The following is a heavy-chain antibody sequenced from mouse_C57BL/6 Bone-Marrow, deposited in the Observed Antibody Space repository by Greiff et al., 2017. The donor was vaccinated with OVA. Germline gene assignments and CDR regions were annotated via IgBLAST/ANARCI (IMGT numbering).Heavy chain of an antibody. CDR3: TTWGDEGFAY. D-gene: IGHD3-3*01. CDR2: IDPENGDT. CDR1: GFTIKDDY. J-gene: IGHJ3*01. V-gene: IGHV14-4*01. Sequence: VQLQQSGAELVRPGASVKLSCTASGFTIKDDYMHWVKQRPEQGLEWIGWIDPENGDTEYASKFQGKATITADTSSNTAYLQLSSLTSEDTAVYYCTTWGDEGFAYWGQGTLVTVSA.